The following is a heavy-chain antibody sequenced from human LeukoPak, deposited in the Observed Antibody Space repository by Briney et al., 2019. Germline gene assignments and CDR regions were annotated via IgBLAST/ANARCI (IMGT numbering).Heavy chain of an antibody. CDR2: ISGSVGST. D-gene: IGHD5-18*01. V-gene: IGHV3-23*01. Sequence: PGGSLRLSCAASGFAFSSYDMSWVRQAPGKGLKWVSSISGSVGSTYYADSVKGRFTISRDNSKDTLYLQMNSLRAEDTAVYYCALTREYSYGYYDYWGQGTLVTVSS. J-gene: IGHJ4*02. CDR1: GFAFSSYD. CDR3: ALTREYSYGYYDY.